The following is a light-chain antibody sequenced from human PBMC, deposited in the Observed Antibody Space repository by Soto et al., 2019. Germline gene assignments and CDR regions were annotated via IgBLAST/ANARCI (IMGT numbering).Light chain of an antibody. CDR2: EGS. V-gene: IGLV2-23*01. CDR3: CSYGVRSTYV. J-gene: IGLJ6*01. Sequence: QSALTQPASVSGSPGQSITISCTGTSSDVGSYNLVSWYQQHPGKAPKLMIYEGSKRPTGVSNRFSGSKSANTASLTISGLHPEDEAEYYCCSYGVRSTYVFGGGTKVTVL. CDR1: SSDVGSYNL.